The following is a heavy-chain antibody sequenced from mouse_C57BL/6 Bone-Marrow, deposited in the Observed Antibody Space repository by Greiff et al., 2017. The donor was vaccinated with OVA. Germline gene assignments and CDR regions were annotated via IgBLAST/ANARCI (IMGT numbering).Heavy chain of an antibody. J-gene: IGHJ2*01. CDR3: ARYGYYYFDY. CDR2: IYPGGGYT. Sequence: VKLQESGAELVRPGTSVKMSCKASGYTFTNYWIGWAKQRPGHGLEWIGDIYPGGGYTNYNEKFKGKATLTADTSSSTAYMQFSSLTSADSAIYYCARYGYYYFDYWGQGTTLTVSS. CDR1: GYTFTNYW. V-gene: IGHV1-63*01. D-gene: IGHD2-2*01.